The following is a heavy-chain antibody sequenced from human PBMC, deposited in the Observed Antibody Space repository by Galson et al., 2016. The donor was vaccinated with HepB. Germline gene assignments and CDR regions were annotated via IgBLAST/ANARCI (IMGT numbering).Heavy chain of an antibody. V-gene: IGHV3-21*01. CDR2: ISSSSSYI. CDR3: AREKVVYRTTSFNDGMDV. D-gene: IGHD2-8*02. J-gene: IGHJ6*02. CDR1: GFTFSTYG. Sequence: SLRLSCAASGFTFSTYGMHWVRQAPGKGLEWVSFISSSSSYIHYADSVKGRFTISRDNAKNSLYLQMNSLRAEDTAVYYCAREKVVYRTTSFNDGMDVWGLGTTVTVSS.